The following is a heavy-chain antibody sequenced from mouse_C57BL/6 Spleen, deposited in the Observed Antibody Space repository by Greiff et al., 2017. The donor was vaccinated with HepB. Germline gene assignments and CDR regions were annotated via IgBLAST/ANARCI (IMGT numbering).Heavy chain of an antibody. D-gene: IGHD1-1*01. CDR3: ARHEEDTGVGDYAMDY. J-gene: IGHJ4*01. Sequence: VKLMESGAELVKPGASVKLSCKASGYTFTEYTIHWVKQRSGQGLEWIGWFYPGSGSIKYNEKFKDKATLTADKSSSTVYMELSRLTSEDSAVYFCARHEEDTGVGDYAMDYWGQGTSVTVSS. CDR1: GYTFTEYT. CDR2: FYPGSGSI. V-gene: IGHV1-62-2*01.